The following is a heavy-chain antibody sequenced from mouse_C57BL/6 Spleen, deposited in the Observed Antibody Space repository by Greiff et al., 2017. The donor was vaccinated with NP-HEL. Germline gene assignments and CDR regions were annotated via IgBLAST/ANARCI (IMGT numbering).Heavy chain of an antibody. CDR3: ASRYGSSYVYWYFDV. Sequence: EVQLQQSGPELVKPGASVKISCKASGYTFTDYYMNWVKQSHGKSLEWIGDINPNNGGTSYNQKFKGKATLTVDKSSSTAYMELRSLTSEDSAVYNCASRYGSSYVYWYFDVWGTGTTVTVSS. D-gene: IGHD1-1*01. CDR2: INPNNGGT. J-gene: IGHJ1*03. V-gene: IGHV1-26*01. CDR1: GYTFTDYY.